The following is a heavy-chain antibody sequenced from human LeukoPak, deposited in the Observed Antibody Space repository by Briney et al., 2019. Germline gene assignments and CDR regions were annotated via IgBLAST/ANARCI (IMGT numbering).Heavy chain of an antibody. Sequence: PGGSLRLPCAASGFTFSSYGMHWVRQAPGKGLEWVAVISYDGSNKYYADSVKGRFTISRDNSKNTLYLQMNSLRAEDTAVYYCANLDGSSGWPFDYWGQGTLVTVSS. CDR3: ANLDGSSGWPFDY. CDR1: GFTFSSYG. J-gene: IGHJ4*02. V-gene: IGHV3-30*18. D-gene: IGHD6-19*01. CDR2: ISYDGSNK.